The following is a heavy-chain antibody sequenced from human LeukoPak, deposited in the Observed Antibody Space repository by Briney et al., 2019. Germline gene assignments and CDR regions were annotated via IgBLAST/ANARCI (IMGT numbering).Heavy chain of an antibody. CDR2: INWDGDST. CDR3: ARDLSASWYSLAY. CDR1: GLTFDDYG. D-gene: IGHD6-13*01. J-gene: IGHJ4*02. V-gene: IGHV3-20*04. Sequence: RPGGSLRLSCAVSGLTFDDYGMSWVRQAPGKGLEWVSGINWDGDSTGYGDSVQGRFIISRDNAENALYLQMNGLRAEDTAVYYCARDLSASWYSLAYWGRGTPVTVSS.